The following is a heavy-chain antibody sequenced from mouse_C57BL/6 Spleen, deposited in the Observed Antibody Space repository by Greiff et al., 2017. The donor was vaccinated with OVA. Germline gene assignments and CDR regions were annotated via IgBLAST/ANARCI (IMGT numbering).Heavy chain of an antibody. D-gene: IGHD1-1*01. CDR3: ARWDTTVVATGLDY. CDR1: GYTFTDYY. CDR2: IYPGSGNT. V-gene: IGHV1-76*01. Sequence: VQGVESGAELVRPGASVKLSCKASGYTFTDYYINWVKQRPGQGLEWIARIYPGSGNTYYNEKFKGKATLTAEKSSSTAYMQLSSLTSEDSAVYFCARWDTTVVATGLDYWGQGTTLTVSS. J-gene: IGHJ2*01.